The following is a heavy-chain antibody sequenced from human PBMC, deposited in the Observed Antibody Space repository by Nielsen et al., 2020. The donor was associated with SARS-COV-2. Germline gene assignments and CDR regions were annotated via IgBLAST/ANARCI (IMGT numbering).Heavy chain of an antibody. J-gene: IGHJ4*02. CDR1: GFMFSTYA. CDR3: AKAFRSSDWVRAATDF. V-gene: IGHV3-23*01. D-gene: IGHD6-25*01. Sequence: GGSLRLSCAASGFMFSTYAMSWVRQAPGKGLEWVSGIIGSGCRIHYADSVEGRFTISRDNSKNTLYLQMNSLRAEDTAVYYCAKAFRSSDWVRAATDFWGQGTLVTVSS. CDR2: IIGSGCRI.